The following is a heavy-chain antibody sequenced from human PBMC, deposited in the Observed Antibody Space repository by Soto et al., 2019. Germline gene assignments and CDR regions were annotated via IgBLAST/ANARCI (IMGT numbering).Heavy chain of an antibody. D-gene: IGHD3-22*01. CDR2: INSDGSST. J-gene: IGHJ6*02. CDR3: ARDPPYDSSGYYVYYYYGMDV. Sequence: EVQLVESGGGLVQPGGSLRLSCAASGFTFSSYWMHWVRQAPGKGLVWVSRINSDGSSTSYADSVKGRFTISRDNAKNALYLHMNSLRAEDTAVYYCARDPPYDSSGYYVYYYYGMDVWGQGTTVTVSS. CDR1: GFTFSSYW. V-gene: IGHV3-74*01.